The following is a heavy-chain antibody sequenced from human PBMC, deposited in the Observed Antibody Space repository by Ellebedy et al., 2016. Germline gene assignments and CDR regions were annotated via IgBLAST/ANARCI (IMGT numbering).Heavy chain of an antibody. Sequence: ASVKVSCKASGYTFTSYDINWVRQATGQGLEWMGWMNPNSGNTGYAQKFQGRVTMTRNTTISTASMDLSSLRSEDTAVYYCARVGGSHLPTLDSWGQGTLVTVSS. J-gene: IGHJ4*02. CDR2: MNPNSGNT. CDR1: GYTFTSYD. CDR3: ARVGGSHLPTLDS. D-gene: IGHD1-26*01. V-gene: IGHV1-8*01.